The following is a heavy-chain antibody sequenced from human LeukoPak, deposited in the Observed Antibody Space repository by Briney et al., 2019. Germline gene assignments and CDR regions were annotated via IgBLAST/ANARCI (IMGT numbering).Heavy chain of an antibody. D-gene: IGHD5-24*01. CDR2: INPNNGDT. J-gene: IGHJ4*02. Sequence: ASVKVSCKGLEYTFTAYNIHWVRQAPGQGLEWMGWINPNNGDTIYAEKFQGRVTMTRDTANNTAYMEVSMLRSDDTAVYYCAREGEKWLQLPEVYWGQGTLVTVSS. V-gene: IGHV1-2*02. CDR1: EYTFTAYN. CDR3: AREGEKWLQLPEVY.